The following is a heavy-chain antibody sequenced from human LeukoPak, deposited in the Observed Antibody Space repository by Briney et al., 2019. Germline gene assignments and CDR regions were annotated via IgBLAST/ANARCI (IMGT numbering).Heavy chain of an antibody. CDR3: AKDVGKWESLHFFDY. CDR1: GFTVSSNY. J-gene: IGHJ4*02. CDR2: ISGSGAST. V-gene: IGHV3-23*01. D-gene: IGHD1-26*01. Sequence: GGSLRLSCAASGFTVSSNYITWVRQAPGEGLEWISGISGSGASTYYADSVKGRFTISRDDSRNTLYLQMNSLRGDDTAVYYCAKDVGKWESLHFFDYWGQGTLVTVSS.